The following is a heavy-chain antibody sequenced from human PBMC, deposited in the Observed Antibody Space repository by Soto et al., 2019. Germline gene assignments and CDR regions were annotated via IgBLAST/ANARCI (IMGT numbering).Heavy chain of an antibody. Sequence: HPGGSLRLSCEASGFTFKDYAMGWVRQAPGKGLQWVAIINSRGDDKFYADSVKGRFTISRDNSKNTLYLQMNSLRAEDTAVYYCARVMEDVVVVADRYYYGMDVWGQGTTVTVSS. CDR2: INSRGDDK. D-gene: IGHD2-15*01. CDR3: ARVMEDVVVVADRYYYGMDV. CDR1: GFTFKDYA. J-gene: IGHJ6*02. V-gene: IGHV3-23*01.